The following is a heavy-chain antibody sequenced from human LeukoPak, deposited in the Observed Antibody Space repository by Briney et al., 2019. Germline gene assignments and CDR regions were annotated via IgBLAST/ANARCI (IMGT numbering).Heavy chain of an antibody. J-gene: IGHJ3*02. CDR2: ISSSSSYI. CDR1: GFIFSSYT. D-gene: IGHD2-15*01. CDR3: ARGYSRAAFDI. Sequence: GGSLRLSCAASGFIFSSYTMNWVRQAPGKGLEWVSSISSSSSYIYFADSVKGRFTVSRDNDKNSLLLQMNSLRAEDTALYYCARGYSRAAFDIWGQGTMVTVSS. V-gene: IGHV3-21*01.